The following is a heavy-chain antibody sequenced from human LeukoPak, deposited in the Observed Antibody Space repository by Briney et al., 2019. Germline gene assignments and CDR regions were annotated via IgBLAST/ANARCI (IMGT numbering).Heavy chain of an antibody. J-gene: IGHJ3*01. D-gene: IGHD2-21*01. Sequence: TGGSLGLSCAGTGFSFSGTWMHWLRQVPGEGPVWVSGMKSDGSEINYADSVKGRFTISRDNDRNTLHLQMNSLRVEDTAVYYCVKDHSGSGRAFDAWGQGTKVTVSA. CDR1: GFSFSGTW. CDR3: VKDHSGSGRAFDA. V-gene: IGHV3-74*01. CDR2: MKSDGSEI.